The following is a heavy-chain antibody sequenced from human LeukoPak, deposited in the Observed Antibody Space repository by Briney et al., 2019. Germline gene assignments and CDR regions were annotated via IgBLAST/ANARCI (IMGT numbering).Heavy chain of an antibody. V-gene: IGHV3-21*01. CDR2: ISSSSSYI. D-gene: IGHD3-22*01. CDR3: ARCLISCYYYDSCGN. CDR1: GFTFSIYT. Sequence: GGSLILSCAASGFTFSIYTMNCVRQAPGKGLEWVSSISSSSSYIFYADLVKCRFTFSIDNVKESLSLQMTSLRAEDTAVYYCARCLISCYYYDSCGNWGQGTLVTVSS. J-gene: IGHJ4*02.